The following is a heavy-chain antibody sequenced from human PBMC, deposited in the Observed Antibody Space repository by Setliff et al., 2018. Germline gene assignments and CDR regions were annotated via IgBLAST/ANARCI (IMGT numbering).Heavy chain of an antibody. D-gene: IGHD1-26*01. CDR1: GDSISSGDYF. Sequence: SETLSLTCTVSGDSISSGDYFWSWVRQPPGKGLEWIAYIYHSGSAYYNPSLRSRVTMSVDTSKNQFSLHLTSVTAADTAVYYCAREVGTSTSSDAFDVWGQGMMVTVSS. CDR3: AREVGTSTSSDAFDV. J-gene: IGHJ3*01. CDR2: IYHSGSA. V-gene: IGHV4-30-4*08.